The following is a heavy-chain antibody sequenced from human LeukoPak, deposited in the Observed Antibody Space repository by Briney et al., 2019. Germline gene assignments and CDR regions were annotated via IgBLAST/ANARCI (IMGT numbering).Heavy chain of an antibody. D-gene: IGHD1-20*01. CDR3: ARASGITGVSGIAKFDY. J-gene: IGHJ4*02. V-gene: IGHV1-46*01. CDR2: INPSGGST. CDR1: GYTFTGYY. Sequence: ASVKVSCKASGYTFTGYYIHWVRQAPGQGLEWMGIINPSGGSTSYAQKFQGRVTMTRDMSTSTVYMELSSLRSEDTAVYYCARASGITGVSGIAKFDYWGQGTLVTVSS.